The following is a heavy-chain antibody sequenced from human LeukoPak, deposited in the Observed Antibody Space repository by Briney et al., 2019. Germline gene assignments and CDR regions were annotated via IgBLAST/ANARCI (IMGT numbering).Heavy chain of an antibody. CDR3: AKDRGDYFDTTSQSFDS. V-gene: IGHV3-30*02. CDR1: GFSGFPFNYYA. Sequence: GGSLRLSCAASGFSGFPFNYYAMTWVRQAPGKGLEWVASIRYDGSDKYYADSVKGRFTVSRDNSQNTLYLQMSSLKTEDTAVYYCAKDRGDYFDTTSQSFDSWGQGTLVTVSS. D-gene: IGHD3-22*01. CDR2: IRYDGSDK. J-gene: IGHJ4*02.